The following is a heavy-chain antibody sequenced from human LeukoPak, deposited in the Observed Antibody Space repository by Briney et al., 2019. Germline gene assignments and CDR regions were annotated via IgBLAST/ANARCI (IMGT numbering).Heavy chain of an antibody. CDR1: GASFSDNY. Sequence: PTQTLSPTCAVYGASFSDNYCRWIRQPPGNGRGWIVEVNHSGSTNYNPSHKRRVTISVDTSKNKFSLRLNSATAADTAVYYCARYRGVRGSYSTHFQHWGQGTLVTVSS. J-gene: IGHJ1*01. D-gene: IGHD1-26*01. CDR2: VNHSGST. V-gene: IGHV4-34*01. CDR3: ARYRGVRGSYSTHFQH.